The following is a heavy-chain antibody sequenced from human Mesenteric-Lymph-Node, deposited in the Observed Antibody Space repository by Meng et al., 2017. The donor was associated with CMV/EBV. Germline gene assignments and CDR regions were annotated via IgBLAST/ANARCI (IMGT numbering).Heavy chain of an antibody. J-gene: IGHJ3*02. CDR3: VRDMDGSEGSAFDI. D-gene: IGHD2-2*03. CDR1: GDAFTGYY. CDR2: IYPNGGVT. V-gene: IGHV1-2*02. Sequence: ASVKVSCKASGDAFTGYYMHWVRQAPGQGLEWMGWIYPNGGVTKYAQKFQGRVTLTRDTSITTVYMEVNGLTSDDTAVYYCVRDMDGSEGSAFDIWGQGTMVTVSS.